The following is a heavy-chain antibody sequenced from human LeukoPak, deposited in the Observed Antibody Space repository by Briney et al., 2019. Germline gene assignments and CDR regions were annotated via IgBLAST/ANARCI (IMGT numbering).Heavy chain of an antibody. CDR1: GFTFSNYW. V-gene: IGHV3-74*01. J-gene: IGHJ4*02. Sequence: GGSLRLSCAASGFTFSNYWMHWVRQAPGKGLVWVSRINSDGSSTNYADSVKGRFTISRDNAKNTLYLQMNSLRAGDTAVYYCSRAFGGYNPFDYWGQGTLVTVSA. CDR3: SRAFGGYNPFDY. D-gene: IGHD5-24*01. CDR2: INSDGSST.